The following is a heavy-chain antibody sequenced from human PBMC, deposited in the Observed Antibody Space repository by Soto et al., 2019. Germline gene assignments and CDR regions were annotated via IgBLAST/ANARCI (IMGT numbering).Heavy chain of an antibody. CDR3: AKDVGQQLVLNYGMDV. D-gene: IGHD6-13*01. V-gene: IGHV3-30*18. Sequence: QVQLVESGGGVIQPGTSLSLSCGSSGFTFRSFGMYWVRRAPGKGLEGVAVVSYDGNHKYYADSVKGRFTVSRDNAKNMLYLQMNSLRGEDTAVYYCAKDVGQQLVLNYGMDVWGQGTTVTVSS. J-gene: IGHJ6*02. CDR1: GFTFRSFG. CDR2: VSYDGNHK.